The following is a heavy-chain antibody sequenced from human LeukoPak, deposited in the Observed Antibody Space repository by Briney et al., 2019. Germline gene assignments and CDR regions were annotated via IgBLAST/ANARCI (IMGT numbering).Heavy chain of an antibody. CDR2: IYNSGST. CDR1: SGSISTSNYY. J-gene: IGHJ4*02. Sequence: SETLSLTCTVSSGSISTSNYYWSWIRQPPGKGLEWIGYIYNSGSTNYNPSLKSRVTISVDTSKNQFSLRLSSVTAADTAVYYCASEYCSRSSCRFDYWGQGTLVTVSS. CDR3: ASEYCSRSSCRFDY. V-gene: IGHV4-61*01. D-gene: IGHD2-2*01.